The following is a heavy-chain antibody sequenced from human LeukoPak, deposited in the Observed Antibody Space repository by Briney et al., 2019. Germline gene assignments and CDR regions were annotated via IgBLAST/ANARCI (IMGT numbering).Heavy chain of an antibody. Sequence: GGSLRLSCAASGFTFSNYWMSWVRQAPGKGLEWVANIKQDGSEKYYVNSVKGRFTISRDNAKNSLYLQMNSLRAEDTAVYYCAKVRKATENDYWGQGTLVTVSS. CDR3: AKVRKATENDY. J-gene: IGHJ4*02. V-gene: IGHV3-7*03. CDR1: GFTFSNYW. CDR2: IKQDGSEK. D-gene: IGHD5-12*01.